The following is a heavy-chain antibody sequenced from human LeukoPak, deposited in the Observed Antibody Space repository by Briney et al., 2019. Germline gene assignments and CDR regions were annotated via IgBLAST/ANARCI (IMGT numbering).Heavy chain of an antibody. CDR1: GYTLTELS. Sequence: ASVKVSCTVSGYTLTELSMHWVRQAPGKGLEWMGGFDPEDGETIYAQKFQGRVTMTEDTSTDTAYMELSSLRSEDTAVYYCATSNYDFWSGLPEYYYYYGMDVWGQGTTVTVSS. V-gene: IGHV1-24*01. CDR2: FDPEDGET. D-gene: IGHD3-3*01. J-gene: IGHJ6*02. CDR3: ATSNYDFWSGLPEYYYYYGMDV.